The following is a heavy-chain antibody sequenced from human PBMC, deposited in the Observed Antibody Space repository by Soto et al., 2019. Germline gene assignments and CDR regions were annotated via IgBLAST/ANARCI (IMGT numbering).Heavy chain of an antibody. CDR1: GGSISSSSYY. CDR3: AKDRGSYGDLDY. J-gene: IGHJ4*02. CDR2: INYSGSP. D-gene: IGHD4-17*01. V-gene: IGHV4-39*02. Sequence: PSETLSLTCTVSGGSISSSSYYWAWIRQPPGKGLEWIVSINYSGSPKYNPSLKSRVTISVDTSKNQFSLKVTSLTATDTAVYYCAKDRGSYGDLDYWGQGTLVTVSS.